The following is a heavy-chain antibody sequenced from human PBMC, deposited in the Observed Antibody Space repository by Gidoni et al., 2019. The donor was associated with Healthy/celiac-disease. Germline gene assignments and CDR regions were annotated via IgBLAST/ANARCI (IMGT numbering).Heavy chain of an antibody. D-gene: IGHD3-22*01. CDR1: GFTFSSSE. V-gene: IGHV3-48*03. CDR2: ISSSGSTI. CDR3: ARDCPMIVMGVEAFDI. J-gene: IGHJ3*02. Sequence: EVQLVESGGGLVPPGGSLRFSCSGSGFTFSSSEMNWVRQAPGKGLEWVSYISSSGSTIYYADSVKGRFNISRDNAKNSLYLQMNSLRAEDTAVYYCARDCPMIVMGVEAFDIWGQGTMVTVSS.